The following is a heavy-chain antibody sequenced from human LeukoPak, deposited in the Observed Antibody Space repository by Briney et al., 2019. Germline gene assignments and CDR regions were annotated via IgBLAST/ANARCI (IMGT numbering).Heavy chain of an antibody. CDR3: GRALRTRIVGATIPGY. V-gene: IGHV3-48*03. Sequence: GGSLRLSCAASGFTFSSYEMNWVRQAPGKGLEWVSYISSSGSTIYYADSVKGRFTISRDNAKNSLYLQMNSLRAEDTAVYYCGRALRTRIVGATIPGYWGQGTLVTVSS. CDR1: GFTFSSYE. J-gene: IGHJ4*02. CDR2: ISSSGSTI. D-gene: IGHD1-26*01.